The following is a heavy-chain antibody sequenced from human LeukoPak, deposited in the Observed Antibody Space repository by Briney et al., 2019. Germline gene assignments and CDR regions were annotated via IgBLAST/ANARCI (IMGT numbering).Heavy chain of an antibody. Sequence: PSETLSLTCTVSGGSISSYYWSWIRQPPGKRLEWIGYIYYSGSTSYNPSLKSRVTISVDTSKNQISLKLSSVTVADTAVYYCARDLGVMVRAFDIWGQGTMVTVSS. D-gene: IGHD5-18*01. CDR2: IYYSGST. J-gene: IGHJ3*02. CDR3: ARDLGVMVRAFDI. CDR1: GGSISSYY. V-gene: IGHV4-59*01.